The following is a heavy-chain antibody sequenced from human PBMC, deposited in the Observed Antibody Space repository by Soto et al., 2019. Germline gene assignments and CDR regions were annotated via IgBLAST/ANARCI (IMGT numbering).Heavy chain of an antibody. D-gene: IGHD3-10*01. CDR2: ISGSGGST. CDR1: GFTFSSYA. CDR3: AKASGWFGDFDY. V-gene: IGHV3-23*01. Sequence: EVQLLESGGGLVQPGGSLRLSCAASGFTFSSYAMSWVRQAPGKGLEWVSAISGSGGSTYYADSVKGRFTISRDNSENPLYLQVNSLRAEDTPVYYCAKASGWFGDFDYWGQGTLVTVSS. J-gene: IGHJ4*02.